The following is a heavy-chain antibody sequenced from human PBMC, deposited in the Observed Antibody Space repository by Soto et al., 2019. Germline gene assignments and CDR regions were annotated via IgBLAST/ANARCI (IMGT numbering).Heavy chain of an antibody. CDR2: INAGNGNT. J-gene: IGHJ4*02. V-gene: IGHV1-3*05. CDR3: ARSILVVTALDY. Sequence: QVQLVQSGAEDKKPGASVKVSCKASGYTFTSYAMHWVRQAPGHRLEWMGWINAGNGNTKYSQKFQGRVTITRDTSASTAYMELSILRSEDTAVYYCARSILVVTALDYWGQGTLVTVSS. CDR1: GYTFTSYA. D-gene: IGHD2-21*02.